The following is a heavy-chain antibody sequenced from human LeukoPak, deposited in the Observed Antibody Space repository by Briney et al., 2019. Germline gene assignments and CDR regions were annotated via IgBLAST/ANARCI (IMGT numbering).Heavy chain of an antibody. J-gene: IGHJ3*02. CDR2: INPNSGGT. D-gene: IGHD3-3*02. V-gene: IGHV1-2*02. CDR3: ASIFGVVHDAFDI. CDR1: GYTFTGYY. Sequence: GSVKVSCKASGYTFTGYYMHWLRQAPGQGLEWMGWINPNSGGTNYAQKFQGRVTMTRDTSISTAYMELSRLRSDDTAVYYCASIFGVVHDAFDIWGQGTMVTVSS.